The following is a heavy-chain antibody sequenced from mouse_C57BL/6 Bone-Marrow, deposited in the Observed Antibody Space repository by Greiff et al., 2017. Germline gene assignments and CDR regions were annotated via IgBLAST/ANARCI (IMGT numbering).Heavy chain of an antibody. CDR2: IDPSDSYT. CDR3: ARSTSLYSNFDY. V-gene: IGHV1-69*01. D-gene: IGHD2-5*01. CDR1: GYTFTSYW. J-gene: IGHJ2*01. Sequence: QVQLQQPGAELVMPGASVKLSCKASGYTFTSYWMHWVKQRPGQGLEWIGEIDPSDSYTNYNQKVKGKFTLAVDKSSSTAYMQLSSLTSEDSAVYYCARSTSLYSNFDYWGQGTTLTVSS.